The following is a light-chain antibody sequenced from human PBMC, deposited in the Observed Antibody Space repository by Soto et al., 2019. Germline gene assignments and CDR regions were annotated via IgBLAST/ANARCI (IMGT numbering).Light chain of an antibody. CDR3: QQYGSSRT. J-gene: IGKJ5*01. CDR2: DTS. CDR1: QSLTNSF. Sequence: EFVLTQSPGTLSFSPGERATLSCRASQSLTNSFIAWYQQRPGQAPRLLIYDTSSRASGIPDRFSGSGSGTDFTLTISRLETEDFAVYYCQQYGSSRTFGQGTRLEIK. V-gene: IGKV3-20*01.